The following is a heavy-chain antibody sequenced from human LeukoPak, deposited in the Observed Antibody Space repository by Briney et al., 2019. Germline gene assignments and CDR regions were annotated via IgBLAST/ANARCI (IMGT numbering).Heavy chain of an antibody. D-gene: IGHD6-13*01. CDR1: GDSIRSHY. V-gene: IGHV4-59*11. CDR3: ARDVVTSSPGSWFDP. CDR2: IAYSGIT. J-gene: IGHJ5*02. Sequence: PSETLSLICTVSGDSIRSHYLSWIRQPPGKGLEWIGYIAYSGITNYNPSLKSRLTLLVDTSKNQFSLRLSSVTAADTAVYYCARDVVTSSPGSWFDPWGQGTLVTVSS.